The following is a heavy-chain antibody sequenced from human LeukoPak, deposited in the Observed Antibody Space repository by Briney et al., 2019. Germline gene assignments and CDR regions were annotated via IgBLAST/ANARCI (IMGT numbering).Heavy chain of an antibody. D-gene: IGHD3-10*01. V-gene: IGHV1-69*04. CDR2: IIPIFCIA. J-gene: IGHJ5*02. CDR1: GGTFSSYA. CDR3: AILSGRGNNCFEP. Sequence: SVPVSCQASGGTFSSYAISWVRQAPGQGLEWMGRIIPIFCIANYAQKFQGRVTITADKSTSTAYMDLSSLRSEDTAGYYCAILSGRGNNCFEPWGQGTLVTVSS.